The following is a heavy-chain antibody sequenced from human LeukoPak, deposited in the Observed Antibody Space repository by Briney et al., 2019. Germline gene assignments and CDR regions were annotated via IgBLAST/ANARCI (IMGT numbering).Heavy chain of an antibody. CDR1: GGCLRNYY. CDR2: NYASGST. D-gene: IGHD1-1*01. V-gene: IGHV4-4*07. J-gene: IGHJ3*02. CDR3: ARLPPGDDAFDI. Sequence: SETLTLTCTVSGGCLRNYYWSWLRQPAGRGLECMGRNYASGSTNYNPSLRSRLTMSVDTSKNQSSLKLTSVTAADTAVYYCARLPPGDDAFDIWGQGTMVTVSS.